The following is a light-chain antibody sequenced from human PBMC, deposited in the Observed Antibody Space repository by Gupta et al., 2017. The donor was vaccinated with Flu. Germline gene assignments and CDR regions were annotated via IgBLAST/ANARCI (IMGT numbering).Light chain of an antibody. CDR1: QSISSW. J-gene: IGKJ2*01. CDR2: KAS. Sequence: STLSASVGDRVTITCRASQSISSWLAWYQQKPGKAPKLLIYKASSLESGVPSRFSGSGSGTEFTLTISSLQPDDFATYYCQQYNSYRLYTFGQGTKLEIK. V-gene: IGKV1-5*03. CDR3: QQYNSYRLYT.